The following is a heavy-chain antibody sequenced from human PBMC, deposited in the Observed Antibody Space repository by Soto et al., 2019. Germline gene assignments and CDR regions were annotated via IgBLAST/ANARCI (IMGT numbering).Heavy chain of an antibody. CDR1: GFTFTSNW. J-gene: IGHJ4*02. V-gene: IGHV3-74*01. CDR3: TRGGATGAGIYHFEN. D-gene: IGHD3-10*01. Sequence: EVQLVESGGGLVQPGGSLRLSCAAYGFTFTSNWMHWVRQAPGKGLVWVSRINSDGTTTTYADSVKGRFTISRDNAKNTLYLQVNSLGGEDTAVYYCTRGGATGAGIYHFENWGQGTLVTVSS. CDR2: INSDGTTT.